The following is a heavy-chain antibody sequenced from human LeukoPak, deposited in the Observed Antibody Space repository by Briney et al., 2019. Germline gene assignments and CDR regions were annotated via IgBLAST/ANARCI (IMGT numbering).Heavy chain of an antibody. CDR3: ARDSVITFGGNDY. J-gene: IGHJ4*02. Sequence: GGSLRLSCAASGFTFSIYWMSWVRQAPGKGLEWVANIKQDGSEKYYVDSVKGRFTISRDNAKNSLYLQMNSLRAEDTAVYYCARDSVITFGGNDYWGQGTLVTVSS. D-gene: IGHD3-16*01. CDR1: GFTFSIYW. V-gene: IGHV3-7*01. CDR2: IKQDGSEK.